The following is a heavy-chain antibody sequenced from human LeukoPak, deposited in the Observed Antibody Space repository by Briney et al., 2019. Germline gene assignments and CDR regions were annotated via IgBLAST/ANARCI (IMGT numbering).Heavy chain of an antibody. D-gene: IGHD1-14*01. CDR2: ISSSSTI. Sequence: GGSLRLSCAASGFTFSSYSMNWVRQAPGKGLEWVSYISSSSTIYYADSVKGRFTISRDNSKNTLYLQMDSLRAEDTALYYCAKGSGINHYHWIDPWGQGTLVTVSS. V-gene: IGHV3-48*01. CDR1: GFTFSSYS. J-gene: IGHJ5*02. CDR3: AKGSGINHYHWIDP.